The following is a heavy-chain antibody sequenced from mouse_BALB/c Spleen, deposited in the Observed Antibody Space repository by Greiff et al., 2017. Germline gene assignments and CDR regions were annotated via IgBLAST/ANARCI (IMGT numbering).Heavy chain of an antibody. D-gene: IGHD2-10*01. Sequence: EVQRVESGGGLVKPGGSLKLSCAASGFTFSSYAMSWVRQSPEKRLEWVAEISSGGSYTYYPDTVTGRFTISRDNAKNTLYLEMSSLRSEDTAMYYCATYYGSPFAYWGQGTLVTVSA. CDR3: ATYYGSPFAY. V-gene: IGHV5-9-4*01. J-gene: IGHJ3*01. CDR1: GFTFSSYA. CDR2: ISSGGSYT.